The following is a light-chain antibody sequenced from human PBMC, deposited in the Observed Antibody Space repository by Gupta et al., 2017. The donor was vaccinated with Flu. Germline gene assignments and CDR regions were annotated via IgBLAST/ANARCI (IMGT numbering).Light chain of an antibody. CDR3: QQRSNWPTRT. CDR1: QSVSSY. V-gene: IGKV3-11*01. Sequence: EIVLTQSPATLSSSPGERATLSCRASQSVSSYLAWYQQKPGQAPRLLIYDTSNRDTGIPARFSGSGSGTDLTLTISSLELEDFAVYYCQQRSNWPTRTFGQGTKVEIK. J-gene: IGKJ1*01. CDR2: DTS.